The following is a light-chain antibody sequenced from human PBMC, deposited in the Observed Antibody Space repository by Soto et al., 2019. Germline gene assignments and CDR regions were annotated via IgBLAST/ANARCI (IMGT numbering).Light chain of an antibody. CDR2: RNN. Sequence: QSVLTQPPSASGAPGQRVTISCSGSSSNIGSNYVYWYQQLPGTAPKVLIYRNNQRPSGVPDRFSGSKSGTSASLAISGLRSVDEADYFCAAWDDRLSGRVLFGGGTQLTVL. CDR1: SSNIGSNY. V-gene: IGLV1-47*01. J-gene: IGLJ2*01. CDR3: AAWDDRLSGRVL.